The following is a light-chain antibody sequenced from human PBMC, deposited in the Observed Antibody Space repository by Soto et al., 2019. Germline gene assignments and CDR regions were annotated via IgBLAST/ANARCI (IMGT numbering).Light chain of an antibody. Sequence: IQMTQSPSSLSASVGDRVTITCRASQGVRDDVGWYQQKPGKAPKLLIYSASTLQSGVPSRFSGSGSGTDFTLTISGLQPEYFATHCCPRERNYPLTLGGGTK. CDR1: QGVRDD. V-gene: IGKV1-6*01. J-gene: IGKJ4*02. CDR3: PRERNYPLT. CDR2: SAS.